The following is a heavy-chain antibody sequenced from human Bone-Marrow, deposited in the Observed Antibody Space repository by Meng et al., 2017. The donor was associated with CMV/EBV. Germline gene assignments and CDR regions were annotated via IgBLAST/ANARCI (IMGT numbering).Heavy chain of an antibody. D-gene: IGHD1-7*01. V-gene: IGHV3-72*01. Sequence: GESLKISCAASGFTFSDHYMDWVRQAPGKGLEWVGRTRNKANSYTTEYAESVKGRFTISRDDSKNSLYLQMNSLKTEDTAVYYCARLTGTTDFWGQGTLVTVAS. CDR3: ARLTGTTDF. CDR2: TRNKANSYTT. J-gene: IGHJ4*02. CDR1: GFTFSDHY.